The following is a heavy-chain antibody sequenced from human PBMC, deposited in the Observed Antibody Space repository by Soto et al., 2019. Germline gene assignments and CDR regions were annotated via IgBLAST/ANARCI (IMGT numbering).Heavy chain of an antibody. CDR2: ISGSGGST. D-gene: IGHD3-10*01. CDR1: GFTFSSYA. V-gene: IGHV3-23*01. Sequence: SGGSLRLSCAASGFTFSSYAMSWVRQAPGKGLEWVSAISGSGGSTYYADSVKGRFTISRDNSKNTLYLQMNSLRAEDTAVYYCAKDLHYYGSGSYSYFDYWGQGTLVTVSS. J-gene: IGHJ4*02. CDR3: AKDLHYYGSGSYSYFDY.